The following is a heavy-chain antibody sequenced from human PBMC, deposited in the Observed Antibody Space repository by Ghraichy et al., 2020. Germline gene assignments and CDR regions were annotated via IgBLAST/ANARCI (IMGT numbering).Heavy chain of an antibody. Sequence: SETLSLTCTVSGGSISSGGYYWSWIRQHPGKGLEWIGYIYYSGSTYYNPSLKSRVTISVDTSKNQFSLKLSSVTAADTAVYYCARADGDYVNRGMDVWGQGTTVTVSS. J-gene: IGHJ6*02. D-gene: IGHD4-17*01. CDR3: ARADGDYVNRGMDV. V-gene: IGHV4-31*03. CDR1: GGSISSGGYY. CDR2: IYYSGST.